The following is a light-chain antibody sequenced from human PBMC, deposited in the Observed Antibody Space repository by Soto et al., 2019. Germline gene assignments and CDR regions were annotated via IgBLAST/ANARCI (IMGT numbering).Light chain of an antibody. V-gene: IGKV1-5*01. Sequence: PSTLSASVGDRVTITCRASQSISSWLAWYQQKPGKAPKLLIYDASSLESGVPSRFSGSGSGTEFTLTISSLQPDDFATYYCQQYYSYSVFGQGTKVDIK. CDR1: QSISSW. J-gene: IGKJ1*01. CDR2: DAS. CDR3: QQYYSYSV.